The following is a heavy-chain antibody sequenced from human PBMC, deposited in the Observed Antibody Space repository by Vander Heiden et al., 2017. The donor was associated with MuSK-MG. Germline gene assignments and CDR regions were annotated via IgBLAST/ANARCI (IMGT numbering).Heavy chain of an antibody. CDR3: AKVLVHLGAAGWSHALDI. V-gene: IGHV3-23*01. CDR2: ITRNGAGT. D-gene: IGHD2-15*01. CDR1: GFTSSSYV. Sequence: EVQLLESGGDLVQPGGSLRPSCAASGFTSSSYVMTLVRLAPGKGLEWVSSITRNGAGTYYADSVKGRFTISRDNSKDTLYLEMSSLRAEATALYYCAKVLVHLGAAGWSHALDIWCRGAMGTVSS. J-gene: IGHJ3*02.